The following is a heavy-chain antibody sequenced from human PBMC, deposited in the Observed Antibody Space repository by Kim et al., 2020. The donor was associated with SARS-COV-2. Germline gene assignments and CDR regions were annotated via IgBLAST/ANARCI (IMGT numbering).Heavy chain of an antibody. Sequence: VKGRFTISRDHCKNTLYLQMNSQRGEDTAVYYGASSYESSGYYFGYFDYWGQGTLVTVSS. D-gene: IGHD3-22*01. CDR3: ASSYESSGYYFGYFDY. V-gene: IGHV3-23*01. J-gene: IGHJ4*02.